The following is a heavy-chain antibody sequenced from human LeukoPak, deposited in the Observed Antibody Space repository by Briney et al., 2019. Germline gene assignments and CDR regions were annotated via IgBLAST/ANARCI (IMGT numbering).Heavy chain of an antibody. CDR2: IYTTSGA. J-gene: IGHJ4*02. V-gene: IGHV4-4*09. CDR3: ARHYPCCATDPTFDR. D-gene: IGHD3-9*01. Sequence: PSETLSLTCTVSDGIYYWSWIRQSPGTGLEGIGCIYTTSGAKYSPSLKSRVTMSVDASKKQLSLKLTSVTAEDTAVYYCARHYPCCATDPTFDRWGQGTLVTVSS. CDR1: DGIYY.